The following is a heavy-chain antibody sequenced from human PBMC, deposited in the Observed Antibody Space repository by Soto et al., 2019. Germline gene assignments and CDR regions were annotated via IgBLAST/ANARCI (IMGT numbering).Heavy chain of an antibody. D-gene: IGHD3-9*01. Sequence: GGSLRLSCSASGFTFSSYAMHWVRQAPGKGLEYVSAIGSNGGRTYYADSVKGRFTISRDNSKNTLYLQMSSLRAEDTAVYYCVKGDYDILTGYYDYWGQGTLVTVSS. V-gene: IGHV3-64D*09. CDR3: VKGDYDILTGYYDY. CDR1: GFTFSSYA. CDR2: IGSNGGRT. J-gene: IGHJ4*02.